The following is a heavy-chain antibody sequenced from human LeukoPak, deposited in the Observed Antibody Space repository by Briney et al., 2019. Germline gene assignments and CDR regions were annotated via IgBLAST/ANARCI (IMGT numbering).Heavy chain of an antibody. CDR3: ARGDRATVTLY. V-gene: IGHV1-46*01. Sequence: ASVKVSCKASGYTFTSYYMHWVRLAPGQGFEWMGTINPSGGSTSYAQKFQGRVTMTRDMSTSTVYMELSSLRSEDTAVYYCARGDRATVTLYWGHGTLVTVSS. CDR2: INPSGGST. CDR1: GYTFTSYY. D-gene: IGHD4-17*01. J-gene: IGHJ4*01.